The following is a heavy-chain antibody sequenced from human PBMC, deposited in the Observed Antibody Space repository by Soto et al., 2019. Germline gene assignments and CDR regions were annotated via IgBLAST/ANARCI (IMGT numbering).Heavy chain of an antibody. CDR3: ARMQYDSSGYYNPRHAFRLEVSDY. D-gene: IGHD3-22*01. J-gene: IGHJ4*02. V-gene: IGHV3-30*16. CDR1: GGTFSSYA. CDR2: ISYDGSNK. Sequence: QVQLVQSGAEVKKPGSSVKVSCKASGGTFSSYAISWVRQAPGQGLEWVAVISYDGSNKYYADSVKGRFTISRDNSKNTLYLQMNSLRAEDTAVYYCARMQYDSSGYYNPRHAFRLEVSDYWGQGTLVTVSS.